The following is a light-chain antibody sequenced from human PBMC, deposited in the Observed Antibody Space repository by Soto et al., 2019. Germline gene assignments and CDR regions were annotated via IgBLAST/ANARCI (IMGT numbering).Light chain of an antibody. CDR1: QSISNN. CDR2: GAS. Sequence: EIVMTQSPATLSLSPGERATLSCRASQSISNNLAWYHQRPGQAPRLLIYGASTRATGIPARFSGSGSGTEFTLTISSLQSEDFAVYYCQQYNNWWTFGQGTRVELK. J-gene: IGKJ1*01. V-gene: IGKV3-15*01. CDR3: QQYNNWWT.